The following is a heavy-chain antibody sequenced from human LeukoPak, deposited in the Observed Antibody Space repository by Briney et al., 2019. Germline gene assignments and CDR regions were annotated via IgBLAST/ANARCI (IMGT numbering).Heavy chain of an antibody. CDR1: GGSIGSSSYY. Sequence: SETLSLTCTVSGGSIGSSSYYWGWIRQPPGKGLEWIGSIYYSGSTYYNPSLKSRVTISVDTSKNQFSLKLSSVTAADTTVYYCAREAYYDSSGYYCYFDYWGQGTLVTVSS. J-gene: IGHJ4*02. D-gene: IGHD3-22*01. V-gene: IGHV4-39*07. CDR3: AREAYYDSSGYYCYFDY. CDR2: IYYSGST.